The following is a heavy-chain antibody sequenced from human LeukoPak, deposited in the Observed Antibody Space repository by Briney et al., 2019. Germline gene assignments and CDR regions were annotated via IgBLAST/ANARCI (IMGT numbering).Heavy chain of an antibody. CDR3: VRGDRSGWGFDY. CDR1: GFTFSSYS. CDR2: INSSNTTI. V-gene: IGHV3-48*04. Sequence: PGGSLRLSCAASGFTFSSYSMNWVRQAPGKGLYWLSYINSSNTTISYADSVKGRFTISRDNAKNSLFLQMNSLRAEDTAVYYCVRGDRSGWGFDYWGQGTLVAVSS. D-gene: IGHD6-19*01. J-gene: IGHJ4*02.